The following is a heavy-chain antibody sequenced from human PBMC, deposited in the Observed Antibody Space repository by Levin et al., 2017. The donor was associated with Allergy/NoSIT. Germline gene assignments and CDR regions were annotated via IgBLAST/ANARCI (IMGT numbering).Heavy chain of an antibody. D-gene: IGHD6-19*01. CDR1: GYTFTSYD. Sequence: GESLKISCKASGYTFTSYDINWVRQATGQGLEWMGWMNPNSGNTGYAQKFQGRVTMTRNTSISTAYMELSSLRSEDTAVYYCASLLYSSGWTQAYWGQGTLVTVSS. J-gene: IGHJ4*02. CDR2: MNPNSGNT. V-gene: IGHV1-8*01. CDR3: ASLLYSSGWTQAY.